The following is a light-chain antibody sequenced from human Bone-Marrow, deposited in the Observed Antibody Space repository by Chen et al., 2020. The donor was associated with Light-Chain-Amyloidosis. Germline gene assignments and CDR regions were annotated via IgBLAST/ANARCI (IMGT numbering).Light chain of an antibody. J-gene: IGLJ2*01. CDR3: QSADSSGTYEVI. V-gene: IGLV3-25*03. Sequence: SYELTQPPPVPVSPGQTARLTCSVSDWPTKYSYWSQQMPGQAPVLVIHRDTERPSGISERFSGSSSGTTATLTIGGVQAEDEADDHCQSADSSGTYEVIFCGGTKLTVL. CDR2: RDT. CDR1: DWPTKY.